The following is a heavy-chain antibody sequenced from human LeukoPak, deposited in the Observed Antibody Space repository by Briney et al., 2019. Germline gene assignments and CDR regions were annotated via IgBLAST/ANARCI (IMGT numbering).Heavy chain of an antibody. V-gene: IGHV3-11*01. CDR2: ISSSGSTI. Sequence: GSLRLSCAASGFTFSDYYMSWIRQAPGKGLEWVSYISSSGSTIYYADSVKGRFTISRDNSKNTLYLQMNSLRAEDTAVYYCASHHYDFWSGYLAYYYYGMDVWGQGTTVTVSS. D-gene: IGHD3-3*01. J-gene: IGHJ6*02. CDR3: ASHHYDFWSGYLAYYYYGMDV. CDR1: GFTFSDYY.